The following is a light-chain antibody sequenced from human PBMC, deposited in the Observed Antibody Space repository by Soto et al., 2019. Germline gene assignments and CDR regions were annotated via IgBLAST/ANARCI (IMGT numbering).Light chain of an antibody. CDR2: GAF. V-gene: IGKV1-17*01. CDR1: QGIRND. J-gene: IGKJ2*01. Sequence: DIQMTQSPSSLSASVGDRVTITCRASQGIRNDLGWYQQKPGNAPKLLIYGAFNLQTGVPSRFSGSGSGTEFTLTISSLQSEDFALYYCHQYNSWPPGTFGQGNKVDIK. CDR3: HQYNSWPPGT.